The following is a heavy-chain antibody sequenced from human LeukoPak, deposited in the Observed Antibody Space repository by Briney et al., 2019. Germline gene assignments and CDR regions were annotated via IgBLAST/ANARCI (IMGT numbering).Heavy chain of an antibody. CDR3: ARELYSSRTNHAFVI. D-gene: IGHD6-13*01. J-gene: IGHJ3*02. V-gene: IGHV4-34*01. CDR1: GGSFSGYY. CDR2: INHSGST. Sequence: SETLSLTCAVYGGSFSGYYWSWIRQPPGKGLEWIGEINHSGSTNYNPSLKSRVTISVDTSKNQFSLKLSSVTAAGPAVYYCARELYSSRTNHAFVIWNQGTMVTVSS.